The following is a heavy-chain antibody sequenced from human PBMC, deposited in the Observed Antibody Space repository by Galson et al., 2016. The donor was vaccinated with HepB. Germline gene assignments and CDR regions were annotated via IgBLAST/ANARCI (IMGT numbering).Heavy chain of an antibody. D-gene: IGHD3-3*01. CDR3: AKDLTIFGMIMSPGD. Sequence: SLRLSCAVSGFTFISYGMHWVRQAPGKGLEWVAVISYDGRNQHYADSAKGRFTISRDNSKNTLYLQMNSLRPEDTAVYYCAKDLTIFGMIMSPGDWGQGTLVTVSS. J-gene: IGHJ4*02. V-gene: IGHV3-30*18. CDR2: ISYDGRNQ. CDR1: GFTFISYG.